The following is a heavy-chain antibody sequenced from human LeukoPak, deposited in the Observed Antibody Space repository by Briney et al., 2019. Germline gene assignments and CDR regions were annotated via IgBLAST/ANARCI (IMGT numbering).Heavy chain of an antibody. CDR2: INDTGRDI. Sequence: GGSLRLSCAGSGFAFESFTMTWVRQAPGKGLEWVSLINDTGRDINYADSVRGRFTISRDNTKNSLFLQMDRLRVEDTAIYYCAKGLFSAYDKYLDSWGQGTLVTVSS. D-gene: IGHD5-12*01. V-gene: IGHV3-21*04. CDR1: GFAFESFT. J-gene: IGHJ4*02. CDR3: AKGLFSAYDKYLDS.